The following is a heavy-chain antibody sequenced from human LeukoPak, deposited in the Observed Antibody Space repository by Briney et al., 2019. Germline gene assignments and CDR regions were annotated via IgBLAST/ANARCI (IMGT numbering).Heavy chain of an antibody. Sequence: SSETLSLTCTVSGGSISSGGYYWSWIRQPPGKGLEWIGYIYHSGSTYYNPSLKSRVTISVDRSKNQFSLKLSSVTAADTAVYYCARTTSAAACTWVDPWGQGTLVTVSS. D-gene: IGHD6-13*01. CDR2: IYHSGST. V-gene: IGHV4-30-2*01. CDR3: ARTTSAAACTWVDP. J-gene: IGHJ5*02. CDR1: GGSISSGGYY.